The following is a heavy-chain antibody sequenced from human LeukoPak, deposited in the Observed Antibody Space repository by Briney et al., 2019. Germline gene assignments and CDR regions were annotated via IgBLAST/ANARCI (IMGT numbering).Heavy chain of an antibody. Sequence: GGSLRLSCTASGFSFSSYAMSWVRQAPGKGLEWVSIIGASNDPTYYPDSVKGRFTISRDNSKNTLYLQMNSLRADDTAVYYCAKRLDSLSGYWGQGTLVTVSS. V-gene: IGHV3-23*01. CDR2: IGASNDPT. D-gene: IGHD6-25*01. CDR3: AKRLDSLSGY. J-gene: IGHJ4*02. CDR1: GFSFSSYA.